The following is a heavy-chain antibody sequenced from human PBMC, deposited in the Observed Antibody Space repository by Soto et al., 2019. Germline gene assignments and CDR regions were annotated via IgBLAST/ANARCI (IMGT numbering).Heavy chain of an antibody. Sequence: QVQLVQSGAEVKKPGSSVKVSCKASGGTFSSYAISWVRQAPGQGLEWMGGIIPIFGTANYAQKFQGRVTITADESTSTAYMELSSLRSEDTAVYYCASSLWFGELLNPTFDYCGQGTLVTVSS. CDR1: GGTFSSYA. D-gene: IGHD3-10*01. CDR2: IIPIFGTA. J-gene: IGHJ4*02. CDR3: ASSLWFGELLNPTFDY. V-gene: IGHV1-69*01.